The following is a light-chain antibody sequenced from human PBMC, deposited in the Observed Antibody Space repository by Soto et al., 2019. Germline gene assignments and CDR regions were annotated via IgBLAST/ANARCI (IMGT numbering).Light chain of an antibody. J-gene: IGKJ4*01. V-gene: IGKV3-20*01. CDR2: GAS. CDR3: QQYGSPPSLT. Sequence: EIVLTQSPGTLSLSPGERVTLSCRASQSVSGSYLAWYQQKPGQAPRLLINGASSRATGIPDRFSGSGSGTGFTLTISRLEPEDFAVYYCQQYGSPPSLTFGGGTKVEIK. CDR1: QSVSGSY.